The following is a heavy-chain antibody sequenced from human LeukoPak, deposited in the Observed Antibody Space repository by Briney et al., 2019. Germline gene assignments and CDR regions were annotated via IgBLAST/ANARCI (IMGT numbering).Heavy chain of an antibody. CDR3: AKAPDDYSNPNGIDY. V-gene: IGHV3-48*03. CDR1: GFTFSSYE. Sequence: PGGSLRLSCAASGFTFSSYEMNWVRQAPGKGLEWGSYISSSGSTIYYADSVKGRLTISRDNAKNSLYLQMNSLRAEDTAVYYCAKAPDDYSNPNGIDYWGQGTLVTVSS. J-gene: IGHJ4*02. CDR2: ISSSGSTI. D-gene: IGHD4-11*01.